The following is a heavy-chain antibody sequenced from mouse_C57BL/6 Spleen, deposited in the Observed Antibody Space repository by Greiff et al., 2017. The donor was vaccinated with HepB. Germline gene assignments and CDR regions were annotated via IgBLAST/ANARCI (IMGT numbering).Heavy chain of an antibody. D-gene: IGHD2-5*01. CDR3: ARPYYSNYHAMDY. V-gene: IGHV5-12*01. J-gene: IGHJ4*01. CDR2: ISNGGGST. Sequence: DVHLVESGGGLVQPGGSLKLSCAASGFTFSDYYMYWVRQTPEKRLEWVAYISNGGGSTYYPDTVKGRFTISRDNAKNTLYLQMSRLKSEDTAMYYCARPYYSNYHAMDYWGQGTSVTVSS. CDR1: GFTFSDYY.